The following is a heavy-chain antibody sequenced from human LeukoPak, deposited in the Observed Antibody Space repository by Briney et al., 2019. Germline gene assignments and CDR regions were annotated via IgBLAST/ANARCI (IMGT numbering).Heavy chain of an antibody. D-gene: IGHD6-19*01. CDR1: GFTFSSYG. Sequence: GGSLRLSCAASGFTFSSYGMHWVRQAPGKGLEWVAFIRYDGSNKYYADSVKGRFTISRDNSKNTLYLQMNSLRAEDTAVYYCAKDYRIAVAGAPWFDPWGQGTLVTVSS. CDR3: AKDYRIAVAGAPWFDP. V-gene: IGHV3-30*02. CDR2: IRYDGSNK. J-gene: IGHJ5*02.